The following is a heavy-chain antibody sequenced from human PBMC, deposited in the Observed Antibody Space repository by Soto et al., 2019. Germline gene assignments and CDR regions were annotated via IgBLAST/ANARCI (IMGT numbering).Heavy chain of an antibody. J-gene: IGHJ4*02. CDR2: IYYSGST. CDR3: ARHGGSGVDY. CDR1: GGSISRSSYY. D-gene: IGHD6-19*01. Sequence: QLQLQESGPGLVKPSETLSLTCTVSGGSISRSSYYWGWIRQPPGKGLEWIGSIYYSGSTYYNPSRTSRVTISVDTSKNQFSLKLSSVTATDTAVYYCARHGGSGVDYWGQGTLVTVSS. V-gene: IGHV4-39*01.